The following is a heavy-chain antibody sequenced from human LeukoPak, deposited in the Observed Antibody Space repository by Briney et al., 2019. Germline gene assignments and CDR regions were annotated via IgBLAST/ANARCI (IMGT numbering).Heavy chain of an antibody. CDR2: ISSSGSTI. J-gene: IGHJ4*02. D-gene: IGHD3-22*01. CDR1: GFTFSDYY. Sequence: GGSLRLSCAASGFTFSDYYMSWIRQAPGKGLEWVSYISSSGSTIYCADSVKGRFTISRDNAKNSLYLQMNSLRAEDTAVYYCARVEYDSSGYLDYWGQGTLVTVSS. CDR3: ARVEYDSSGYLDY. V-gene: IGHV3-11*01.